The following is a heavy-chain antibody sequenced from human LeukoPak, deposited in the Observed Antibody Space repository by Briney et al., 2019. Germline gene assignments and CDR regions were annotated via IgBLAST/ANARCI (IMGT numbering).Heavy chain of an antibody. CDR2: ISGSGDST. V-gene: IGHV3-23*01. D-gene: IGHD5-18*01. J-gene: IGHJ4*02. Sequence: GGSLRLSCAASGFTFSSYAMSWVRQAPGKGLEWVSAISGSGDSTYYADSVKGRFTISRDNYKNTLYLQMNSLRAEDTAVYYCAKDSWGYSYGDFDYWGQGTLVTVSS. CDR1: GFTFSSYA. CDR3: AKDSWGYSYGDFDY.